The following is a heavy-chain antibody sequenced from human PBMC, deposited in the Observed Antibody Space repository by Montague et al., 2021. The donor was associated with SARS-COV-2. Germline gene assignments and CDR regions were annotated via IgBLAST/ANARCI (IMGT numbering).Heavy chain of an antibody. CDR3: ARWTTVTTLYYYYGMDV. J-gene: IGHJ6*02. Sequence: SETLSLTCAVYGGSFSGYYWSWIRQPPGKGLEWIGEINHSGSTNYNPSLKSRVTISVDTSKNQFSLKLSSVTAADTAVYYCARWTTVTTLYYYYGMDVWGQGTTVTVSS. D-gene: IGHD4-17*01. V-gene: IGHV4-34*01. CDR2: INHSGST. CDR1: GGSFSGYY.